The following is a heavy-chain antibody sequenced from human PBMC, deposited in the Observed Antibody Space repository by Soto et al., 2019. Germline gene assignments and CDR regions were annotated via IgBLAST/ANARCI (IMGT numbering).Heavy chain of an antibody. Sequence: PGASLKISRKGSGYSFTIYWINWVRQMPGKGLEWMGRIDPSDSYSNYSPSFQGHVTISADKSISTAYLQWSSLKASDTAIYYCARRGGTTYFDYWGQGTLVTVSS. CDR3: ARRGGTTYFDY. V-gene: IGHV5-10-1*01. CDR1: GYSFTIYW. D-gene: IGHD1-1*01. J-gene: IGHJ4*02. CDR2: IDPSDSYS.